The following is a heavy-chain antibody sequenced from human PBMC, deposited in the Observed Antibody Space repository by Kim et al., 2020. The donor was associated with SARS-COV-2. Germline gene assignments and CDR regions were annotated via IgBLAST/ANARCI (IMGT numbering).Heavy chain of an antibody. CDR2: IYYSGST. J-gene: IGHJ6*02. CDR3: ATVWFGGGPYYGMDV. V-gene: IGHV4-59*01. Sequence: SETLSLTCTVSGGSISRYYWSWIRQPPGKGLEWIGYIYYSGSTNYNPSLKSPVTISIDTSKNQFSLKLSSVTAADTAVYYCATVWFGGGPYYGMDVWGQGTTVTVSS. D-gene: IGHD3-10*01. CDR1: GGSISRYY.